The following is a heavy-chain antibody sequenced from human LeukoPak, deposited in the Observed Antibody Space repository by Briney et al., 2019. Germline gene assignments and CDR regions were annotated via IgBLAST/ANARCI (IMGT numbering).Heavy chain of an antibody. CDR2: LYYSGST. D-gene: IGHD3-22*01. V-gene: IGHV4-39*07. CDR1: GGSISSGSYY. CDR3: ASAYYDSRVNWFDP. J-gene: IGHJ5*02. Sequence: SETLSLTCTVSGGSISSGSYYWGWIRQPPGKGLEWIGSLYYSGSTYYNPSLKSRVTISLDTSKNQFSLRLSSVTAADTAVYYCASAYYDSRVNWFDPWGQGTLVTVSS.